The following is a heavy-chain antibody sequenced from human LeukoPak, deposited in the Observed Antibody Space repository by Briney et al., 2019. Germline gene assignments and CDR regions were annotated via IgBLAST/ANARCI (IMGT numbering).Heavy chain of an antibody. D-gene: IGHD2/OR15-2a*01. CDR2: IRSKANGYAT. CDR3: TRRCNSGSCSGPLDY. J-gene: IGHJ4*02. Sequence: GGSLRLSCAASGFTFSGSAMHWVRQASGKGLERVGRIRSKANGYATAYAASVEGRFTISRDDSKNTAYLQMNSLRIEDTAVYYCTRRCNSGSCSGPLDYWGQGTLVTVSS. V-gene: IGHV3-73*01. CDR1: GFTFSGSA.